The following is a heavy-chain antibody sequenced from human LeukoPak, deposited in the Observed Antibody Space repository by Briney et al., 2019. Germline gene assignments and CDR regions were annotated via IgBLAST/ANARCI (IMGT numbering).Heavy chain of an antibody. Sequence: PSETLSLTCTVSGCSISTYYWSWIRQPPGKGLEWIAYIYSSVHTNFNPSLRCRVAISVDTSKNQFSLKVNSVTAADTAVYYCARHPFSDGFDIWGQGTMVTVSS. J-gene: IGHJ3*02. CDR1: GCSISTYY. CDR3: ARHPFSDGFDI. V-gene: IGHV4-59*08. CDR2: IYSSVHT.